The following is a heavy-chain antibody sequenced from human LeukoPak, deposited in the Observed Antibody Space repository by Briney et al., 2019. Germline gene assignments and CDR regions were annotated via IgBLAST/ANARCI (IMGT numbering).Heavy chain of an antibody. V-gene: IGHV3-30*02. D-gene: IGHD5-12*01. CDR3: AKSSDIVAFPMDY. J-gene: IGHJ4*02. CDR2: IRYDGSNK. CDR1: GFTFSNYG. Sequence: GGSLRLSCAASGFTFSNYGMHWVRQAPGKGLEWVAFIRYDGSNKYYADSVKGRFTISRDNSKNTLYLQMNSLRAEDTAVYYCAKSSDIVAFPMDYWGQGTLVTVSS.